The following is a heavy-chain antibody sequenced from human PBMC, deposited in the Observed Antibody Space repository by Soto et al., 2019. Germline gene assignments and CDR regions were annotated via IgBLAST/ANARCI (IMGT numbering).Heavy chain of an antibody. CDR3: ARDYYDSSGDYYYYGMDV. D-gene: IGHD3-22*01. J-gene: IGHJ6*02. Sequence: PGGSLRLSCAASGFTFSSYGMHWVRQAPGKGLEWVAVIWYDGSNKYYADSVKGRFTISRDNSKNTLYLQMNSLRAEDTAVYYCARDYYDSSGDYYYYGMDVWGQGTTVTVSS. V-gene: IGHV3-33*01. CDR1: GFTFSSYG. CDR2: IWYDGSNK.